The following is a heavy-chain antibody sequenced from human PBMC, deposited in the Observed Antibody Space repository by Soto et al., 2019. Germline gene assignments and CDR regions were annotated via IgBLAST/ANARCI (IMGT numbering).Heavy chain of an antibody. CDR1: GYTLTELS. J-gene: IGHJ5*02. V-gene: IGHV1-24*01. Sequence: ASVKVSCKVSGYTLTELSMHWVRQAPGKGLEWMGGFDPEDGETIYAQKFQGRVTMTEDTSTDTAYMELSSLRSEDTAMYYCATEKLIAVAGSNWFDPWGQGTLVTVSS. CDR2: FDPEDGET. D-gene: IGHD6-19*01. CDR3: ATEKLIAVAGSNWFDP.